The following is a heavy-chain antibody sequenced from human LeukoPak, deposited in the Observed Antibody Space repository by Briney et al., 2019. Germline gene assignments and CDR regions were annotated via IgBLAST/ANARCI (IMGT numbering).Heavy chain of an antibody. CDR1: GGSISNYY. CDR3: ARSRFGVGIYFDY. V-gene: IGHV4-59*01. D-gene: IGHD3-3*01. J-gene: IGHJ4*02. Sequence: SETLSLTCTVSGGSISNYYWSWIRQSPGKGLEWIGCIYHSGNANYNPSLKSRVTISVDTSKNQFSLKLSSVTAADTAMYYCARSRFGVGIYFDYWGRGTLVTVSS. CDR2: IYHSGNA.